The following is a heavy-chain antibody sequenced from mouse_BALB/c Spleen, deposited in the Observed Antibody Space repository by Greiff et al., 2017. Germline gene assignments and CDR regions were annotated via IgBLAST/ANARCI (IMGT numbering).Heavy chain of an antibody. Sequence: VMLVESGAELVRPGTSVKVSCKASGYAFTNYLIEWVKQRPGQGLEWIGVINPGSGGTNYNEKFKGKATLTADKSSSTAYMQLSSLTSDDSAVYFCARLAAVSHFDYWGQGTTLTVSS. CDR2: INPGSGGT. CDR3: ARLAAVSHFDY. J-gene: IGHJ2*01. V-gene: IGHV1-54*01. D-gene: IGHD1-1*01. CDR1: GYAFTNYL.